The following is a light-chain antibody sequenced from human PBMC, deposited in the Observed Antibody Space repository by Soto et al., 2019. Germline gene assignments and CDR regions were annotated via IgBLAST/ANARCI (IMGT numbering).Light chain of an antibody. V-gene: IGLV2-14*01. Sequence: QSVLTQPASVSGSPGQSITISCTGTSSDVGGYNYVSWYQQHPGKAPKLMIYDVSNRPSGVSNRFSASKSGNTASLTISGLQVEDEADYYCSSYTGSSTVVFGGGTQLTVL. CDR3: SSYTGSSTVV. J-gene: IGLJ2*01. CDR1: SSDVGGYNY. CDR2: DVS.